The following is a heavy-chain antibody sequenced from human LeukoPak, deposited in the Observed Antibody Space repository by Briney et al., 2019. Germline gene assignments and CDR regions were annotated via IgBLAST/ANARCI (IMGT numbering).Heavy chain of an antibody. Sequence: GRSLRLSCAASGFTFSSYGMHWVRQAPGKGLEWVAVIWYDGSNKYYADSVKGRFTISRDNSKNTLYLQMNSLRAEDTAVYYCAREGLACSGSSCYLAAFDNWGQGTMVTVSS. V-gene: IGHV3-33*01. J-gene: IGHJ3*02. CDR1: GFTFSSYG. CDR2: IWYDGSNK. CDR3: AREGLACSGSSCYLAAFDN. D-gene: IGHD2-2*01.